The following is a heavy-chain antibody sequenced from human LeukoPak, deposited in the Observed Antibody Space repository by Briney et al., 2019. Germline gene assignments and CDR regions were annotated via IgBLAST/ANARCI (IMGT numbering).Heavy chain of an antibody. D-gene: IGHD6-13*01. CDR3: ARCYSSWPDAFDI. J-gene: IGHJ3*02. Sequence: SETLSLTCAVSGASTSTYYCSWIRQPAGKGLEWIGRISTSGSTNYNPSLKSRVTMSVDTSKNQFSLKLSSVTAADTAVYYCARCYSSWPDAFDIWGQGTMVTVSS. V-gene: IGHV4-4*07. CDR1: GASTSTYY. CDR2: ISTSGST.